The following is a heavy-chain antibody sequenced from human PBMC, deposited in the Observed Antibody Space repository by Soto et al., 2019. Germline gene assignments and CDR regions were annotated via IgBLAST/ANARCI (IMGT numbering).Heavy chain of an antibody. CDR1: GGSISSYY. CDR3: ASGYGDYDLDY. J-gene: IGHJ4*02. Sequence: QVQLQESGPGLVKPSETLSLTCTVSGGSISSYYWSWIRQPAGKGLAWIGRIYTSGSTNYNPSLKSRVTMSVDTSKNQCSLKLSSVTAADTAVYYCASGYGDYDLDYWGQGTLVTVSS. V-gene: IGHV4-4*07. D-gene: IGHD4-17*01. CDR2: IYTSGST.